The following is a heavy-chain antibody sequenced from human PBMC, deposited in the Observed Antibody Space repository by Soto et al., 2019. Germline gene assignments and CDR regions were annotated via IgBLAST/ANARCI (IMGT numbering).Heavy chain of an antibody. J-gene: IGHJ4*02. Sequence: PGGSLRLSCAASGFTFNTYGMSWVRQAPGKGLEWVSGISGSGGSTYYADSVKGRFTISRDNSQNTLYLQMNSLRAEDTAVYYCAKKQGSGTYWPVDDWGQGILVTVSS. CDR2: ISGSGGST. CDR3: AKKQGSGTYWPVDD. V-gene: IGHV3-23*01. D-gene: IGHD1-26*01. CDR1: GFTFNTYG.